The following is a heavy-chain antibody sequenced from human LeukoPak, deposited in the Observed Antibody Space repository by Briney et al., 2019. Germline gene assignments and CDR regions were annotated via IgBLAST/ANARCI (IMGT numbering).Heavy chain of an antibody. CDR1: GGSISSYY. D-gene: IGHD6-13*01. V-gene: IGHV4-59*12. CDR2: IYYSGST. J-gene: IGHJ4*02. CDR3: ARGPPGGSSWYRRYYFDY. Sequence: SETLSLTCTVSGGSISSYYWSWLRQPPGKGLEWIGYIYYSGSTNYNPSLKSRVTISVDTSKNQFSLKLSSVTAADTAVYYCARGPPGGSSWYRRYYFDYWGQGTLVTVSS.